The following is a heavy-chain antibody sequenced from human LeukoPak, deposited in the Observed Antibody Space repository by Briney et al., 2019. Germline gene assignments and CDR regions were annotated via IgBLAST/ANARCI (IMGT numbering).Heavy chain of an antibody. V-gene: IGHV4-61*02. D-gene: IGHD6-19*01. CDR3: AREAGSGWYGSGY. Sequence: SETLSLTCTVSGGSISSGSYYWSWIRQPAGKGLEWIGRIYTSGSTNYNPSLKSRVTISVDTSKNQFSLKLSSVTAADTAVYYCAREAGSGWYGSGYWGQGTLVTVSS. CDR2: IYTSGST. J-gene: IGHJ4*02. CDR1: GGSISSGSYY.